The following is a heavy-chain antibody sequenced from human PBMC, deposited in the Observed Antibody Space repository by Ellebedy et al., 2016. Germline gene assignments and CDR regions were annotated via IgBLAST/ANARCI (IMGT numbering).Heavy chain of an antibody. CDR3: VSHMYYHGSGGYFSFDQ. CDR1: GGSISSYY. CDR2: IYYSGST. J-gene: IGHJ4*02. D-gene: IGHD3-22*01. V-gene: IGHV4-59*08. Sequence: SETLSLTXTVSGGSISSYYWSWIRQPPGKGLEWIGYIYYSGSTNYNPSLKSRVTISVDTSKNHLSLKLSSVTAADTAVYYCVSHMYYHGSGGYFSFDQWGQGVLVTVSS.